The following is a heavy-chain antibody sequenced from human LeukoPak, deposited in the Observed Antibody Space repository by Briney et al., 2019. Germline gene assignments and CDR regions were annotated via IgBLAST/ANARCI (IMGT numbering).Heavy chain of an antibody. CDR2: INPNSGGT. CDR1: GYTFTGYY. V-gene: IGHV1-2*02. CDR3: ARDFTRLSYYYDSSGMDAFDI. D-gene: IGHD3-22*01. Sequence: ASVKVSFKASGYTFTGYYMHWVRQAPGQGLEWMGWINPNSGGTNYAQKLQGRVTMTTDTSTSTAYMELRSLRSDDTAVYYCARDFTRLSYYYDSSGMDAFDIWGQGTVVTVSS. J-gene: IGHJ3*02.